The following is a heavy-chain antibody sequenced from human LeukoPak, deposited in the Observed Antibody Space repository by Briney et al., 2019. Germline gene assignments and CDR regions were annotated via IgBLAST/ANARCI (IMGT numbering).Heavy chain of an antibody. CDR3: ARIFIRNGYSSYFDC. V-gene: IGHV4-38-2*02. D-gene: IGHD5-18*01. J-gene: IGHJ4*02. Sequence: PSETLSLTCTVSGFSISSGHYWGWVRQPPGAELEWIGSVYQSGTTYYNPSLKSRVTTSVDMSKNQISLRLRPVTAADTAVYYCARIFIRNGYSSYFDCWGQGTLVTVSS. CDR2: VYQSGTT. CDR1: GFSISSGHY.